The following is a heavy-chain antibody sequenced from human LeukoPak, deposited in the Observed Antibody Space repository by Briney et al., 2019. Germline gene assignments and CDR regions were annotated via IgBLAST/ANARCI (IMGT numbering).Heavy chain of an antibody. CDR3: AGHIAAQVAHRYFDC. CDR2: INHSGST. V-gene: IGHV4-34*01. D-gene: IGHD6-13*01. J-gene: IGHJ4*02. Sequence: SETLSLTCAVYGGSFSGYYWSWIRQPPXXXXEWIGEINHSGSTNYNPSLKSRVTISVDTSKNQFSLKLSSVTAADTAVYYCAGHIAAQVAHRYFDCWGQGTLVTVSS. CDR1: GGSFSGYY.